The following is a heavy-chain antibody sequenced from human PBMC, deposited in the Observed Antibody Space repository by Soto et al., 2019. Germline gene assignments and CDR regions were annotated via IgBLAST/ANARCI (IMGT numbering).Heavy chain of an antibody. CDR2: INLDGTKT. V-gene: IGHV3-74*01. D-gene: IGHD2-8*02. Sequence: EVQLVEAGGGLVRPGGSLKLSCAASGFMFGAHWMHWVRQGPDKGLVFVARINLDGTKTNYADFVEGRFTIYRDNAKKTLYLEMNSLRGDDTAVYFCARELVHGYLDLWGQGDLVTVSS. CDR1: GFMFGAHW. CDR3: ARELVHGYLDL. J-gene: IGHJ5*02.